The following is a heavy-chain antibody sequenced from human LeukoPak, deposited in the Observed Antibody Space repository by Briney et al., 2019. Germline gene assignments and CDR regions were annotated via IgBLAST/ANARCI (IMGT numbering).Heavy chain of an antibody. J-gene: IGHJ4*02. CDR2: ISYDGSNK. Sequence: GSLGLSCAASGFTFSSYAMHWVRQAPGKGLEWVAVISYDGSNKYYADSVKGRFTISRDNSKNTLYLQMNSLRAEDTAVYYCARGLGKGSSDYWGQGTLVTVSS. V-gene: IGHV3-30-3*01. D-gene: IGHD6-6*01. CDR3: ARGLGKGSSDY. CDR1: GFTFSSYA.